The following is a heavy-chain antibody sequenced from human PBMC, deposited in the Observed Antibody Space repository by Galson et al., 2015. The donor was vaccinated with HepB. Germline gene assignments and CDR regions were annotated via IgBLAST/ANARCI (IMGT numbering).Heavy chain of an antibody. CDR3: AREITMIVVAEDAFDI. D-gene: IGHD3-22*01. Sequence: SLRLSCAASGFTFSSYAMHWVRQAPGKGLEWVAVIPYDGSNKYYADSVKGRFTISRDNSKNTLYLQMNSLRAEDTAVYYCAREITMIVVAEDAFDIWGQGTMVTVSS. V-gene: IGHV3-30-3*01. CDR1: GFTFSSYA. J-gene: IGHJ3*02. CDR2: IPYDGSNK.